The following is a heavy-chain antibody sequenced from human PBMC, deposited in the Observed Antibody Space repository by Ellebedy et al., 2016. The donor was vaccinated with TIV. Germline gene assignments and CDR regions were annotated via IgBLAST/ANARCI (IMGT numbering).Heavy chain of an antibody. CDR3: TKDVPGGRWEGNGMDV. J-gene: IGHJ6*02. D-gene: IGHD1-26*01. CDR1: RFAFGNYA. Sequence: GGSLRLXCAASRFAFGNYAMNWVRQAPGKGLEWVSTISDRGGSTYYADSVKGRFTIARDNSKNTLYLQMNSLRAEDTAVYYCTKDVPGGRWEGNGMDVWGHGTTVTVSS. V-gene: IGHV3-23*01. CDR2: ISDRGGST.